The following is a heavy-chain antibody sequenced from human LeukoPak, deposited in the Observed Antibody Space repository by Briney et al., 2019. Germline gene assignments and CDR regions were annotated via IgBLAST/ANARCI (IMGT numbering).Heavy chain of an antibody. Sequence: SVKVSCKASGGTFSSYAISWVRQAPGQGLEWMGGIIPIFGTANYAQKFQGRVTITADESTSTAYMELSSLRSEDTAVYYCAKYSSGWYPNGFDPWGQGTLVTVSS. CDR1: GGTFSSYA. CDR3: AKYSSGWYPNGFDP. D-gene: IGHD6-19*01. J-gene: IGHJ5*02. CDR2: IIPIFGTA. V-gene: IGHV1-69*01.